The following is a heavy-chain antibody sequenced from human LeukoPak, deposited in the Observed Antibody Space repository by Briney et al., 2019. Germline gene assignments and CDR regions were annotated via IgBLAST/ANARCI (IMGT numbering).Heavy chain of an antibody. CDR3: AKSGYNRFDY. D-gene: IGHD5-24*01. Sequence: GGSLRLSCAASGFSFGSYAMSWVRQAPGKGLEWVSSFSDSGGSTYYADSVKGRFTISRDNSKNTLYLQMISLRAEDTAVYYCAKSGYNRFDYWGQGTLVTVSS. CDR2: FSDSGGST. J-gene: IGHJ4*02. CDR1: GFSFGSYA. V-gene: IGHV3-23*01.